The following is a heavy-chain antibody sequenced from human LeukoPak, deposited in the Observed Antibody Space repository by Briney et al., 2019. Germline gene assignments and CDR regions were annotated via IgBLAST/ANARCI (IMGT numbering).Heavy chain of an antibody. Sequence: PSQTLSLTCTVSGGSISSGGYYWSWIRQHPGKGLEWIGSIYYSGSTYYNPSLKSRVTISVDTSKNQFSLKLSSVTAADTAVYYCARHPPPLTVGATSWFDPWGQGTLVTVSS. V-gene: IGHV4-39*01. CDR3: ARHPPPLTVGATSWFDP. CDR2: IYYSGST. D-gene: IGHD1-26*01. J-gene: IGHJ5*02. CDR1: GGSISSGGYY.